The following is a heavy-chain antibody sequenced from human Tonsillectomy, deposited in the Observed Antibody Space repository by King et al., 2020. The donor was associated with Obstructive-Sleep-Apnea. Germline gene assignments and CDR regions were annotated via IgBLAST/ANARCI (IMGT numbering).Heavy chain of an antibody. D-gene: IGHD2-2*01. CDR2: INHRGST. CDR1: GVSFSDYY. CDR3: ASGSGVAAVNWFDP. J-gene: IGHJ5*02. Sequence: VQLQQWGAGLLKPSETLSLTCAVFGVSFSDYYWRWIRQPPGKGLEWIGEINHRGSTNHNPSLKSRVTISVDTSKNQFSLKLNSVTAADTAVYYCASGSGVAAVNWFDPWGQGTLVTVSS. V-gene: IGHV4-34*01.